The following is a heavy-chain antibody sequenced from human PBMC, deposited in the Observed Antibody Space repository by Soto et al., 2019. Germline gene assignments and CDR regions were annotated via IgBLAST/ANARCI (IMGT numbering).Heavy chain of an antibody. V-gene: IGHV4-39*01. Sequence: PSETLSLTCTVSGGSISSSSHYWGWIRQPPGKGLEWIGSIYYSGSTYYNPSLKSRVTISVDTSKNQFSLKLSSVTAADTAVYYCARPGTYSSSWYGWFDPWGQGTLVTVSS. D-gene: IGHD6-13*01. CDR2: IYYSGST. CDR1: GGSISSSSHY. J-gene: IGHJ5*02. CDR3: ARPGTYSSSWYGWFDP.